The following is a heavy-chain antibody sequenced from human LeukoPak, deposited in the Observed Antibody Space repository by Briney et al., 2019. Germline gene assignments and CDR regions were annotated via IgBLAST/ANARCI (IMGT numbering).Heavy chain of an antibody. D-gene: IGHD3-10*01. CDR2: ISGSGGST. V-gene: IGHV3-23*01. Sequence: GGSLRLSCAASGFTFSSYAMSWVRQAPGKGLEWVSAISGSGGSTYYADSVKGRFTISRDNAKNSLYLQMNSLRAEDTAVYYCARRGLIDYYYYMDVWGEGTTVTVSS. CDR3: ARRGLIDYYYYMDV. J-gene: IGHJ6*03. CDR1: GFTFSSYA.